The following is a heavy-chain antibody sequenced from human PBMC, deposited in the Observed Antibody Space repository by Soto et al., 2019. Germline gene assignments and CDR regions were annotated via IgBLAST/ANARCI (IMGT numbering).Heavy chain of an antibody. J-gene: IGHJ6*02. Sequence: GGSLRLSCAASGFTFSSYGMHWVRQAPGKGLEWVAVIWYDGSNKYYADSVKGRFTISRDNSKNTLYLQMNSLRAEDTAVYYWARNGMVVAARYYYYGMDVWGQGTTVTVSS. CDR1: GFTFSSYG. V-gene: IGHV3-33*01. D-gene: IGHD2-15*01. CDR3: ARNGMVVAARYYYYGMDV. CDR2: IWYDGSNK.